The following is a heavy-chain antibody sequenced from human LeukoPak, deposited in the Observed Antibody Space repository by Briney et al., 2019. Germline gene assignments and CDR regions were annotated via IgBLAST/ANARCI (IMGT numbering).Heavy chain of an antibody. CDR1: GYTFTSYG. D-gene: IGHD3-3*01. J-gene: IGHJ4*02. CDR2: ISAYNGST. V-gene: IGHV1-18*01. CDR3: ARGFGVVIKYYFDY. Sequence: ASVKVSCKASGYTFTSYGISWVRQAPGQGLEWMGWISAYNGSTNYAQKLQGRVTMTTDTSTSTAYMELRSLRSDDTAVYYCARGFGVVIKYYFDYWGQGTLVTVSS.